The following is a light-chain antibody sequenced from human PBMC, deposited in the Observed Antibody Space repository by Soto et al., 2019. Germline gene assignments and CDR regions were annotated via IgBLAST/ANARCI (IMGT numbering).Light chain of an antibody. CDR3: QQYNNWPPT. CDR2: GAS. CDR1: QSVADK. Sequence: PGDRATLSCRPSQSVADKLAWYQQKPGQAPRLLIYGASTRATGIPARFSGSGSGTEFTLTISSLQTEDFAIYYCQQYNNWPPTLGGGTKVEIK. J-gene: IGKJ4*01. V-gene: IGKV3-15*01.